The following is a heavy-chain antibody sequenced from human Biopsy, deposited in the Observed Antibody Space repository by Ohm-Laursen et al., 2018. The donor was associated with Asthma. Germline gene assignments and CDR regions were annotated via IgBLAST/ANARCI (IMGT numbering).Heavy chain of an antibody. CDR2: ISPIFGST. V-gene: IGHV1-69*13. Sequence: SVKVSCKVSGGTFNNYAINWVRQAPGQGLEWMGGISPIFGSTAYAQKFQGRVTITADVFTSTVYMELSGLRSEDTAVLYCAKARCYYYYCDMEVWGPGTAITVSS. J-gene: IGHJ6*02. CDR1: GGTFNNYA. CDR3: AKARCYYYYCDMEV.